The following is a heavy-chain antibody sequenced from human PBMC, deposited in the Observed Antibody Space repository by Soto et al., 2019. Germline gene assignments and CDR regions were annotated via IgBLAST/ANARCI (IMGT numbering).Heavy chain of an antibody. J-gene: IGHJ6*02. D-gene: IGHD3-22*01. CDR2: INPNSGGT. V-gene: IGHV1-2*04. CDR1: GYTFTGYY. CDR3: ARGGRSNTYYYDSSGQGGMDV. Sequence: PSVKVSCKASGYTFTGYYMHWVRQAPGQGLEWMGWINPNSGGTNYAQKFQGWVTMTRDTSISTAYMELSRLRSDDTAVYYCARGGRSNTYYYDSSGQGGMDVWGQGTTVTVSS.